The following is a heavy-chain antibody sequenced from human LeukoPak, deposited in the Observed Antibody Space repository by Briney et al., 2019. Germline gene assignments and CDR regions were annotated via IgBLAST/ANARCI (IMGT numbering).Heavy chain of an antibody. D-gene: IGHD1-1*01. J-gene: IGHJ3*02. CDR3: ARGRLEAPHDAFDI. CDR1: GFTFSDYY. CDR2: ISSSGSTI. Sequence: GGSLRLSCAASGFTFSDYYMSWIRQAPGKGLEWVSYISSSGSTIYYADSVKGRFTISRDNAKKSLYLQMNSLRAEDTAVYYCARGRLEAPHDAFDIWGQGTMVTVSS. V-gene: IGHV3-11*01.